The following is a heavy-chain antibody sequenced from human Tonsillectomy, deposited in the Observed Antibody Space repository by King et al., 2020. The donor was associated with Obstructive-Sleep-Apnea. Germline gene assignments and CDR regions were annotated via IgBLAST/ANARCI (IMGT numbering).Heavy chain of an antibody. CDR1: GGSISSGDYY. J-gene: IGHJ3*02. CDR3: ASGYSYGYQTDAFDI. D-gene: IGHD5-18*01. Sequence: VQLQESGPGLVKPSQTLSLTCTVSGGSISSGDYYCRWIRQPPGKGLEWIGYISYSGSTYYNPSLKGRVTISVDTSKNQFSLKLSSVTAADTAVYYCASGYSYGYQTDAFDIWGQGTMVTVSS. V-gene: IGHV4-30-4*01. CDR2: ISYSGST.